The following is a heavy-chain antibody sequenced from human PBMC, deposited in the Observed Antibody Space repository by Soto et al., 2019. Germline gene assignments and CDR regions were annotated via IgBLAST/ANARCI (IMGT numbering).Heavy chain of an antibody. Sequence: ASVKVSCKASGYTFTTYAMHWVRQAPGQRLEWLGWIDADRGNTKYSQQFQGRVTITRDTSASTAYLELSSPRSEDMAVYYCARENGYGSCWSYNCYHYMDCWGPGTTGTVSS. J-gene: IGHJ6*01. D-gene: IGHD6-19*01. CDR3: ARENGYGSCWSYNCYHYMDC. V-gene: IGHV1-3*01. CDR1: GYTFTTYA. CDR2: IDADRGNT.